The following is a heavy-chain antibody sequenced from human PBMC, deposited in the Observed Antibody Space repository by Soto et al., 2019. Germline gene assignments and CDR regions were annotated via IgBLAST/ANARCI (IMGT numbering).Heavy chain of an antibody. CDR2: IQYDGSKK. CDR3: ARDADTSGHFSYFDA. V-gene: IGHV3-33*05. CDR1: GFAFSHYG. J-gene: IGHJ4*02. D-gene: IGHD3-22*01. Sequence: GGSLILCCAASGFAFSHYGMHWVRQVPGKGLEWVAGIQYDGSKKHYADSVKGQFTISRDNFDNTLYLQASSLRADDAAVYYCARDADTSGHFSYFDAWGQGIAVTVSS.